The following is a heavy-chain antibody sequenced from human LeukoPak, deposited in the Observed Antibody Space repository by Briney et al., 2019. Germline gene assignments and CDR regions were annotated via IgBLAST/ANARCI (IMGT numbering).Heavy chain of an antibody. D-gene: IGHD1-7*01. J-gene: IGHJ4*02. CDR1: GFTFSSYS. Sequence: KPGGSLRLSCAASGFTFSSYSMNWVRQAPGKGLEWVSPISSSSSYIYYADSVKGRFTISRNNAKNSLYLQMNSLRAEDTAVYYCASLGRNGVELSSGYWGQGTLVTVSS. CDR3: ASLGRNGVELSSGY. CDR2: ISSSSSYI. V-gene: IGHV3-21*01.